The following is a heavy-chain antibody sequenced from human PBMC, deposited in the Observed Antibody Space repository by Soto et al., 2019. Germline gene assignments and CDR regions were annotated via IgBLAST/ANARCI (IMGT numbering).Heavy chain of an antibody. CDR1: GLSFNSYA. D-gene: IGHD4-17*01. V-gene: IGHV3-23*01. Sequence: VGSLRLSCAASGLSFNSYAMSWVRQAPGKGPEWVSAISGSGASTYYADTVKGRFTISRDNSKSTLYLQMNGLRAKDTAVYYCACHYGDYISSVGRHWGQGTLVTVSS. J-gene: IGHJ4*02. CDR3: ACHYGDYISSVGRH. CDR2: ISGSGAST.